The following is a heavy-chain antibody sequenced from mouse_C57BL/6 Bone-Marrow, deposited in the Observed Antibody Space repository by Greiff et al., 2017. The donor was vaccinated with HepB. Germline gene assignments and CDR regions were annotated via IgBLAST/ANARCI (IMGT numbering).Heavy chain of an antibody. J-gene: IGHJ2*01. CDR3: AREWDDYFDY. Sequence: VQLQQPGAELVKPGASVRLSCKASGYTFTSYWMHWVKQRPGQGLAWIGMIHPNSGSTNYNEKFKSKATLTVDKSSSTAYMQLSSLTSEDSAVYYCAREWDDYFDYWGQGTTLTVSS. CDR2: IHPNSGST. V-gene: IGHV1-64*01. CDR1: GYTFTSYW. D-gene: IGHD4-1*01.